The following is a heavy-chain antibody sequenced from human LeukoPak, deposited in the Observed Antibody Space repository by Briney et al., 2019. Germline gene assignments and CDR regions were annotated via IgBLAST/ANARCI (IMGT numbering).Heavy chain of an antibody. CDR3: ATDLYYYGSGSPDY. V-gene: IGHV1-24*01. CDR2: FDPEDGET. D-gene: IGHD3-10*01. CDR1: GYTLTELS. J-gene: IGHJ4*02. Sequence: ASVKVSCKVSGYTLTELSMHWVRQAPGKGLEWMGGFDPEDGETIYAQKFQGRVTMTEDTSTDTAYMELSSLRSEDTAVYYCATDLYYYGSGSPDYWGQGTLVTVSS.